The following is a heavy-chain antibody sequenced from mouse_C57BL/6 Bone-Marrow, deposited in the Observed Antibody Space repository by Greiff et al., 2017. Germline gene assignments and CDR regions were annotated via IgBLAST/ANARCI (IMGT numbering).Heavy chain of an antibody. V-gene: IGHV5-6*01. CDR2: ISSGGSYT. J-gene: IGHJ3*01. Sequence: EVMLVESGGDLVKPGGSLKLSCAASGFTFSSYGMSWVRPTPDKRLEWVATISSGGSYTYYPDSVKGRFPISRDNAKNTLYLQSSSLKSEDTAMYYCARQSNYEAYWGQGTLVTVSA. CDR3: ARQSNYEAY. D-gene: IGHD2-5*01. CDR1: GFTFSSYG.